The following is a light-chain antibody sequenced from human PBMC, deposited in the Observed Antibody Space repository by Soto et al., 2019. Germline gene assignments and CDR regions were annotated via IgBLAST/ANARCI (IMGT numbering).Light chain of an antibody. V-gene: IGLV2-14*01. CDR1: TSDIGGYKY. Sequence: QSALTQPASVSGSPGQSITISCTGTTSDIGGYKYVSWYQQYPGKAPKLIIFEVSARPSGISHRFSGSKSGNTASLTISGLQPEDEADYYCNSYTSNDILVFGGGTKLTVL. J-gene: IGLJ3*02. CDR3: NSYTSNDILV. CDR2: EVS.